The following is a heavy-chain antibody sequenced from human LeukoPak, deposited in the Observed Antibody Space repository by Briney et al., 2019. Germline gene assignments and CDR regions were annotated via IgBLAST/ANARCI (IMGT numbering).Heavy chain of an antibody. V-gene: IGHV3-9*01. CDR2: ISWNSGSI. J-gene: IGHJ5*02. CDR1: GFTFDDYA. CDR3: AKDKHSSSWYRPGFDP. D-gene: IGHD6-13*01. Sequence: PGRSLRLSCAASGFTFDDYAMHWVRQAPGKGLEWVSGISWNSGSIGYADSVKGRFTISRDNAKNSLYLQMNSLRAEDTALYYCAKDKHSSSWYRPGFDPWGQGTLVTVSS.